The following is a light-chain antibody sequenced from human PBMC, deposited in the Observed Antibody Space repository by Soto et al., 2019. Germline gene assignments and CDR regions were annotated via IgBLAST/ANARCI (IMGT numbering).Light chain of an antibody. CDR2: GAS. Sequence: EIVMTQSPATLSVSPGERATLSFRASQSVSSNLAWYQQKPGQAPRLLIYGASTRATGIPARFSGSGSGTEFTLTISTLQPDDFATYYCQQYHSYRTFGQGTKVDIK. CDR1: QSVSSN. J-gene: IGKJ1*01. CDR3: QQYHSYRT. V-gene: IGKV3-15*01.